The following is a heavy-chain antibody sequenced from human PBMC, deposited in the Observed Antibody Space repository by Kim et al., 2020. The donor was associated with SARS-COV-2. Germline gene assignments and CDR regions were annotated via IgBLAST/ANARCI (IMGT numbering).Heavy chain of an antibody. V-gene: IGHV3-30*07. CDR2: K. Sequence: KYLADSVKGRFTQARENSTNKLYLKMNRVSAEDTAVYYCARTRSYYYGMDVWGQGTTVTVS. J-gene: IGHJ6*02. CDR3: ARTRSYYYGMDV. D-gene: IGHD3-10*01.